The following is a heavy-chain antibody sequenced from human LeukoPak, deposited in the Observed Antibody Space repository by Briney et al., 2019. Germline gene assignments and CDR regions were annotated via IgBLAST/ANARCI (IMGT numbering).Heavy chain of an antibody. Sequence: GGSLRLSCAASGFTFSSYWMTWVRQAPGKGLEWVANIKQDGSEKYYVDSVKGRFTISRDNAKNSLYLQMNSLRAEDTAVYFCARERQDTILHSGAFDIWGQGTMVTVSS. J-gene: IGHJ3*02. V-gene: IGHV3-7*01. CDR1: GFTFSSYW. CDR3: ARERQDTILHSGAFDI. D-gene: IGHD2-21*01. CDR2: IKQDGSEK.